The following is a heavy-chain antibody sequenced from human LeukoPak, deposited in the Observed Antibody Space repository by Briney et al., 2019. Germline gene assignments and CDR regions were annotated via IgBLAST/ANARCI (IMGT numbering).Heavy chain of an antibody. CDR1: GGTFSSYA. CDR3: AREAGYGMDV. Sequence: GASVKVSCKASGGTFSSYAISWVRQAPGQGLEWMGWISAYNGNTNYALKLQGRVTMTTDTSTSTAYMELRSLRSDDTAVYYCAREAGYGMDVWGQGTTVTVSS. V-gene: IGHV1-18*01. J-gene: IGHJ6*02. CDR2: ISAYNGNT.